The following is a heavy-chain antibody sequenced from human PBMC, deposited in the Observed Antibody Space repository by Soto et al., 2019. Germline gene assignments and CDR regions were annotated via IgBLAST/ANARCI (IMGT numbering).Heavy chain of an antibody. Sequence: ASVKVSCKASGYTFTSYGISWVRQAPGQGLEWMGWISAYNGNTNYAQKLQGRVTMTTDTSTSTAYMELRSLRSDDTAVYYCARDSPFWGELSFVGQNWFDPWGQGTLVTVSS. J-gene: IGHJ5*02. CDR2: ISAYNGNT. CDR1: GYTFTSYG. V-gene: IGHV1-18*04. D-gene: IGHD3-16*02. CDR3: ARDSPFWGELSFVGQNWFDP.